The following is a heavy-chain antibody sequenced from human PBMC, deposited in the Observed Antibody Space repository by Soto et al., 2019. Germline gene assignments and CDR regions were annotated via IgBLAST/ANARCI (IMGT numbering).Heavy chain of an antibody. V-gene: IGHV3-21*01. CDR2: ISSSSSYI. D-gene: IGHD6-13*01. CDR1: GFTFSSYS. J-gene: IGHJ3*02. CDR3: ARDTQEQQHGVITDAFDI. Sequence: EVQLVESGGGLVKPGGSLRLSCAASGFTFSSYSMNWVRQAPGKGLEWVSSISSSSSYIYYADSVKGRFTISRDNAKNSLYLQMNSLRAEDTAVYYCARDTQEQQHGVITDAFDIWGQGTMVTVSS.